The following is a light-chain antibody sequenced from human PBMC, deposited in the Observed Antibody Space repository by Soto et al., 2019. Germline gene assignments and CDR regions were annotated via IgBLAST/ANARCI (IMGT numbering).Light chain of an antibody. V-gene: IGLV2-8*01. Sequence: QSALTQPPSASGSPGQSVTISCTGTSSDIGGYNYVSWYQQHPGKAPKLMIFEVSKRPSGVPDRFSGSKSGNTASLTVSGLRAGDEAAYYCSSYASSNNFGVVFGGGTKVTVL. J-gene: IGLJ2*01. CDR1: SSDIGGYNY. CDR3: SSYASSNNFGVV. CDR2: EVS.